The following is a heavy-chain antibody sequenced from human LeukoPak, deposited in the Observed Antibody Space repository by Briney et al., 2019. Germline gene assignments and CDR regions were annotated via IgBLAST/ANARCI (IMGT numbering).Heavy chain of an antibody. D-gene: IGHD3-10*01. CDR2: ISYDGSNK. CDR1: GFTFSSYA. Sequence: PGGSLRLSCAASGFTFSSYAMHWVRRAPGKGLEWVAVISYDGSNKYYADSVKGRFTISRDNSKNTLYLQMNSLRAEDTAVYYCAWSRITMVRGATDYWGQGTLVTVSS. V-gene: IGHV3-30-3*01. J-gene: IGHJ4*02. CDR3: AWSRITMVRGATDY.